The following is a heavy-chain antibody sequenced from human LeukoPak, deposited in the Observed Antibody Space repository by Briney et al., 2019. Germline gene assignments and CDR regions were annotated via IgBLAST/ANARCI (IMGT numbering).Heavy chain of an antibody. CDR2: IIPILGIA. CDR1: GGTFSSYA. J-gene: IGHJ5*02. Sequence: GASVKVSCKASGGTFSSYAISWVRQAPGQGLEWMGRIIPILGIANYAQKFQGRVTITADKSTSTAYMELSSLRSEDTAVYYCAREGEYVDIVATRELDNWFDPWGQGTLVTVSS. D-gene: IGHD5-12*01. CDR3: AREGEYVDIVATRELDNWFDP. V-gene: IGHV1-69*04.